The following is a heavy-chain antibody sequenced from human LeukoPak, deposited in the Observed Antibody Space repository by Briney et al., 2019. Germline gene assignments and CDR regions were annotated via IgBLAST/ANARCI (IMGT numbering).Heavy chain of an antibody. CDR2: IIPIFGTA. CDR3: ARDPESRLELGYFDY. D-gene: IGHD1-7*01. CDR1: GGTFSSYA. V-gene: IGHV1-69*06. J-gene: IGHJ4*02. Sequence: GASAKVSCKASGGTFSSYAISWVRQAPGQGLEWMGGIIPIFGTANYAQKFQGRVTITADKSTSTAYMELSSLRSEDTAVYYCARDPESRLELGYFDYWGQGTLVTVSS.